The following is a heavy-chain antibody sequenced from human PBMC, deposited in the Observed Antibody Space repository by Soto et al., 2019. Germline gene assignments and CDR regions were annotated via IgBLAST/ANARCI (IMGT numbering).Heavy chain of an antibody. J-gene: IGHJ6*02. CDR3: ATLFRGYCSSTSCYARSYYYYYGMDV. CDR2: IYYSGST. D-gene: IGHD2-2*01. Sequence: PSETLSLTCTVSGGSISSSSYYWGWIRQPPGKGLEWIGSIYYSGSTYYNPSLKSRVTISVDTSKNQFSLKLSSVTAADTAVYYCATLFRGYCSSTSCYARSYYYYYGMDVWGQGTTVTVSS. CDR1: GGSISSSSYY. V-gene: IGHV4-39*01.